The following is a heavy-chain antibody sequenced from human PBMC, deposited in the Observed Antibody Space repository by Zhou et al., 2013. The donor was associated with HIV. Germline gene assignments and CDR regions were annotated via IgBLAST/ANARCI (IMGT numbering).Heavy chain of an antibody. V-gene: IGHV1-18*01. CDR3: ARDPYSSSSYNWFDP. CDR2: ISAYSGKT. J-gene: IGHJ5*02. Sequence: QVQLVQSGAEMKKPGASVKVSCKVSGYTLTALSIHWVRQAPGKGLEWMGWISAYSGKTHYAQKLQGRVTMTRDTSTSTAYMELRSLRSDDTAVYYCARDPYSSSSYNWFDPWAREPWSPSP. D-gene: IGHD6-6*01. CDR1: GYTLTALS.